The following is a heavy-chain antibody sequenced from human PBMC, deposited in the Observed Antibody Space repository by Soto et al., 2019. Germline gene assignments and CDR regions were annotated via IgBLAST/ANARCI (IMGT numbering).Heavy chain of an antibody. CDR3: ARNPPGPVDFDV. V-gene: IGHV4-59*01. CDR1: GGSIKNYY. J-gene: IGHJ4*02. Sequence: SETLSLTCTVSGGSIKNYYWSWIRQSPWKRLEWIAHIYYSGSAHFSPSLQSRVTISLGPSENQLSLSLASVTAADTAVYYCARNPPGPVDFDVWGPGTLVT. CDR2: IYYSGSA.